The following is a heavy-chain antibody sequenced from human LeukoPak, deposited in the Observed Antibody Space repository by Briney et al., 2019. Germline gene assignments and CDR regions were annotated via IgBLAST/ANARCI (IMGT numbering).Heavy chain of an antibody. J-gene: IGHJ6*03. CDR1: GGSFNSYY. Sequence: PSETPSLTCTVSGGSFNSYYWSWIRQPPGKGLEWLGFIYYSGSTNYNPSLKSRVTISVDTSKNHFSLKLGSGTAADTAVYYCARGGDRWEYYLMDVWGKGTTVTVSS. V-gene: IGHV4-59*01. CDR2: IYYSGST. D-gene: IGHD1-26*01. CDR3: ARGGDRWEYYLMDV.